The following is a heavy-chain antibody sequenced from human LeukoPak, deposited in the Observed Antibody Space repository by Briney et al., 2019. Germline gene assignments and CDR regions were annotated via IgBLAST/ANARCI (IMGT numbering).Heavy chain of an antibody. V-gene: IGHV3-23*01. CDR1: GFTFSNYA. D-gene: IGHD3-22*01. CDR3: ANENYYDSSGFPDH. J-gene: IGHJ4*02. CDR2: ISGSSGET. Sequence: PGGSLRLSCTASGFTFSNYAMTWVRQAPGKGLEWVSGISGSSGETYYAGSVKGRFTISRDNSKNTLYLQVNSLRAEDTAVYYCANENYYDSSGFPDHWGQGTLVTISS.